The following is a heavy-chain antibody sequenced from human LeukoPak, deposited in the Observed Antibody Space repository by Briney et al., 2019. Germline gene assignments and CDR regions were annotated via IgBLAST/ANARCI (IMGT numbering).Heavy chain of an antibody. CDR1: EFTFSSYS. J-gene: IGHJ4*02. V-gene: IGHV3-21*01. CDR3: ASGIYYASVHTWSPV. Sequence: GGSLRLSCAASEFTFSSYSMNWVRQAPGKGLEWVSSISSGSSYIYYTDSVKGRFTISRDDAKNSLYLQMNSLRAEDTAVYYCASGIYYASVHTWSPVWGQGILVTVSS. D-gene: IGHD3-10*01. CDR2: ISSGSSYI.